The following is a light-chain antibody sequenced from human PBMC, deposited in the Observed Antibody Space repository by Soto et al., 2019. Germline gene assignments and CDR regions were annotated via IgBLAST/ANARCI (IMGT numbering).Light chain of an antibody. J-gene: IGKJ1*01. V-gene: IGKV3-15*01. CDR1: QSVSDK. CDR2: HAF. Sequence: EIVLPQSPGTLSLSTGERAKLSCRASQSVSDKLAWYQQTPGQAHSLLIYHAFTRATGIPARFSGSGSGTEFTLTIRRLQSEDLAVYYGQQYNIWPQWT. CDR3: QQYNIWPQWT.